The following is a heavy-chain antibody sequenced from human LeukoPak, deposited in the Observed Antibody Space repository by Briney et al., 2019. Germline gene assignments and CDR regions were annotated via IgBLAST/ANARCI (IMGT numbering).Heavy chain of an antibody. V-gene: IGHV1-18*01. CDR3: ARESQWLVRSARYYYYGMDV. CDR2: ISAYNGNT. J-gene: IGHJ6*02. CDR1: GYTFTSYG. Sequence: GASVKVSCKASGYTFTSYGISWVRQAPGQGLEWMGWISAYNGNTNYARKLQGRVTMTTDTSTSTAYMELRSLRSDDTAVYYCARESQWLVRSARYYYYGMDVWGQGTTVTVSS. D-gene: IGHD6-19*01.